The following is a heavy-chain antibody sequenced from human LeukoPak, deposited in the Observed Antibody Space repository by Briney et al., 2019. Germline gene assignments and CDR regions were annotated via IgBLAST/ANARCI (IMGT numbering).Heavy chain of an antibody. CDR2: FDPEDGET. CDR1: GYTLTELS. CDR3: ARGLCRKSVTTCAFDI. D-gene: IGHD4-17*01. Sequence: GASVKVSCKVSGYTLTELSMHWVRQAPGKGLEWMGGFDPEDGETIYAQKFQGRVTMTRNTSISTAYMELSSLRSEDTAVYYCARGLCRKSVTTCAFDIWGQGTMVTVSS. V-gene: IGHV1-24*01. J-gene: IGHJ3*02.